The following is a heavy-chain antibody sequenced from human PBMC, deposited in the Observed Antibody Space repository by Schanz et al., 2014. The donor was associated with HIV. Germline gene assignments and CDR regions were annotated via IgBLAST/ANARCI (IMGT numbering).Heavy chain of an antibody. CDR2: ISYDGSNK. D-gene: IGHD6-13*01. CDR3: ARASPGIAAADTLGWFDP. V-gene: IGHV3-30*03. Sequence: VQLVESGGGVVQPGRSLRLSCAVSGFTLSSYGMHWVRQAPGKGLEWVAVISYDGSNKYYADSVKGRFTISRDNSKNTLYLQLNSLRAEDTAVYYCARASPGIAAADTLGWFDPWGQGTLVTVSS. CDR1: GFTLSSYG. J-gene: IGHJ5*02.